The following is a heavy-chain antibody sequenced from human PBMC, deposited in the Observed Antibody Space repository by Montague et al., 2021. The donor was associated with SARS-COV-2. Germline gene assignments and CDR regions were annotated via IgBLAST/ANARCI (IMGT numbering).Heavy chain of an antibody. Sequence: SETLSLTCTVSGGSVSRGYYYWSWIRLPAGKGLEWIGRIYRSGSPNYXPSLESRVVLSVDTSRNQFSMKMTTVTAADTAMYYCARGVDTGVVTVTGGFDSWGQRTLVIVSS. CDR1: GGSVSRGYYY. CDR2: IYRSGSP. CDR3: ARGVDTGVVTVTGGFDS. J-gene: IGHJ4*02. D-gene: IGHD5-18*01. V-gene: IGHV4-61*10.